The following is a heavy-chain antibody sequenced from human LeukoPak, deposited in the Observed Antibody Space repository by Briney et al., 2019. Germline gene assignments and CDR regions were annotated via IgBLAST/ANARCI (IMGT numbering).Heavy chain of an antibody. CDR2: IKQDGSEK. CDR1: GFTFSSYW. J-gene: IGHJ4*02. CDR3: ARDRGRYFDWPSYY. D-gene: IGHD3-9*01. Sequence: GGSLRLSCAASGFTFSSYWMSWVRQAPGKGLEWVANIKQDGSEKYYVDSVKGRFTISRDNAKNSLYLQMNSLRAEDTAVYYCARDRGRYFDWPSYYWGQGTLVTVSS. V-gene: IGHV3-7*01.